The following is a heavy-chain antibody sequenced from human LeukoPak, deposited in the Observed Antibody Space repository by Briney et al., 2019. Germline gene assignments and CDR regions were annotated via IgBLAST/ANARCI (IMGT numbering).Heavy chain of an antibody. Sequence: GGSLRLSCAASGFTFDDYGMSWVRQAPGKGLEWVSGINWNGGSTGYADSVKGRFTISRDNAKNSLYLQMNSLRAEDMALYYCAKSHSSGWYEVGTAIDYWGQGTLVTVSS. D-gene: IGHD6-19*01. CDR3: AKSHSSGWYEVGTAIDY. CDR2: INWNGGST. V-gene: IGHV3-20*04. J-gene: IGHJ4*02. CDR1: GFTFDDYG.